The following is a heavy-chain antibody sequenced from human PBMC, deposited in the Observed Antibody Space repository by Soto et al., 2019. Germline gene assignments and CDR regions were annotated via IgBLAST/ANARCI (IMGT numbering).Heavy chain of an antibody. CDR2: ISSSSTI. CDR1: GFTLSSYS. Sequence: PGGSLRLSCEASGFTLSSYSMNWVRQAPGKGLEWVSYISSSSTIYYADSVKGRFTISRDNAKNSLYLQMNSLRDEDTAVYYCARDVGYDSSGSPFDYWGQGTLVTVSS. CDR3: ARDVGYDSSGSPFDY. J-gene: IGHJ4*02. D-gene: IGHD3-22*01. V-gene: IGHV3-48*02.